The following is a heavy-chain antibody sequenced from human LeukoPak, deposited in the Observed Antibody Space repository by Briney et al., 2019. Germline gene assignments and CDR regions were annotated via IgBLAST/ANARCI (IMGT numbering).Heavy chain of an antibody. D-gene: IGHD6-6*01. CDR3: ARASYSASSADFDY. CDR1: GLTFSSYA. Sequence: PGRSLRLSCAASGLTFSSYAMHWGRQAPGKGLEWVAVIWYDGSNIYYVDSVKGRFTISRDNSKNTLYLQMDSLRAEDTAVYYCARASYSASSADFDYWGQGTLVTVSS. J-gene: IGHJ4*02. V-gene: IGHV3-33*01. CDR2: IWYDGSNI.